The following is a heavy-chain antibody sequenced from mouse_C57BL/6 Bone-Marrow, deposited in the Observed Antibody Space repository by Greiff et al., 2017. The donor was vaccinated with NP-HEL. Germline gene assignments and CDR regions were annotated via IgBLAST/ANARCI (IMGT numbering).Heavy chain of an antibody. CDR1: GFTFSDYY. CDR3: ARHERDGYYLAWFAY. D-gene: IGHD2-3*01. Sequence: EVQVVESGGGLVQPGGSLKLSCAASGFTFSDYYMYWVRQTPEKRLEWVAYISNGGGSTYYPDTVKGRFTISRDNAKNTLYLQMSRLKSEDTAMYYCARHERDGYYLAWFAYWGQGTLVTVSA. CDR2: ISNGGGST. J-gene: IGHJ3*01. V-gene: IGHV5-12*01.